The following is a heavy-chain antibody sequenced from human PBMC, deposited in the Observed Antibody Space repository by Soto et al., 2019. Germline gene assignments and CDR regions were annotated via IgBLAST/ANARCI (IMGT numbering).Heavy chain of an antibody. D-gene: IGHD2-15*01. CDR1: GLTFNNYW. Sequence: GGSLRLSCAASGLTFNNYWMSWVRQAPGKGLEWVANIKGDGSEKNYGDSVKGRFTISRDNAKNSPYLHMNSLRDEDTAVYFCARELVLGLKSAFDMWGQGTLVTVSS. CDR3: ARELVLGLKSAFDM. CDR2: IKGDGSEK. J-gene: IGHJ3*02. V-gene: IGHV3-7*04.